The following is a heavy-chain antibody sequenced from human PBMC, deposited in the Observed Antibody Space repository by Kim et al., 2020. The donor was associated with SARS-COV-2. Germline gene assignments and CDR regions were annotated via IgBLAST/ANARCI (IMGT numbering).Heavy chain of an antibody. CDR3: ARVLRSRRITIFGVVSYFDS. CDR2: IYYSGST. D-gene: IGHD3-3*01. V-gene: IGHV4-31*03. J-gene: IGHJ4*02. CDR1: GGSISSGGYY. Sequence: SETLSLTCTVSGGSISSGGYYWSWIRQHPGKGLEWIGYIYYSGSTYYNPSLKSRVTISVDTSKNQFSLKLSSVTAADTAVYYCARVLRSRRITIFGVVSYFDSWGQGTLVTVS.